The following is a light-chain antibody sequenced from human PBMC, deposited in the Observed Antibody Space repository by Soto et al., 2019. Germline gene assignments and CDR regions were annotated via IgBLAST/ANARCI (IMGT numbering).Light chain of an antibody. J-gene: IGKJ5*01. V-gene: IGKV1-5*01. CDR3: QQLNSYL. CDR2: DAS. Sequence: DIQMTQSPSTLSASVGDGVAITCRASQSISSWLAWYQQKPGKAPKLLIYDASSLESGVPSRSSGSGSGTEFTLTISSLQPEDFANYYCQQLNSYLFGQGTQMEIK. CDR1: QSISSW.